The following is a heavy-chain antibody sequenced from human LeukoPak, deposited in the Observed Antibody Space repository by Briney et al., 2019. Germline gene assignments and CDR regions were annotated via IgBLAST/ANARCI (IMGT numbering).Heavy chain of an antibody. CDR2: IYYSGST. Sequence: SETLSLTCTVSGDSISTYYWTWIRQPPGKGLEWIWYIYYSGSTNYNPSLKSRVTISVDTSKNQFSLKLSSVTAADTAVYYCAREATIGESAFDIWGQGTMVTVSS. D-gene: IGHD3-10*01. V-gene: IGHV4-59*01. J-gene: IGHJ3*02. CDR1: GDSISTYY. CDR3: AREATIGESAFDI.